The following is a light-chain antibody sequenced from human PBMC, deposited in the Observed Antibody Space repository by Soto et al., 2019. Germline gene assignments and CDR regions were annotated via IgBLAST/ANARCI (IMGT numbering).Light chain of an antibody. J-gene: IGKJ5*01. CDR2: DAP. CDR3: QQHGTSPIT. Sequence: EIVLTQSPATLSLSPGERATLSCRASQSVSSYLAWYQQKPGQAPRLLIYDAPNRATGIPARFSGSGSGTDFTLTISSLEPEDFAVYYCQQHGTSPITFGQGTRLEIK. V-gene: IGKV3-11*01. CDR1: QSVSSY.